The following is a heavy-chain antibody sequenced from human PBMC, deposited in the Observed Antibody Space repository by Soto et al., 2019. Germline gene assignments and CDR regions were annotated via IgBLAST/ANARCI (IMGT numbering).Heavy chain of an antibody. Sequence: QVQLVESGGGVVQPGRSLRLSCAASGFTFSSYAMHWVRQAPGKGLEWVAVISYDGSNKYYADSVKGRFTISRDNSKNTLYLQMNSLRAEDTAVYYCARASGHSWFDPCGQVTLVTVSS. CDR3: ARASGHSWFDP. CDR2: ISYDGSNK. CDR1: GFTFSSYA. V-gene: IGHV3-30-3*01. D-gene: IGHD3-3*01. J-gene: IGHJ5*02.